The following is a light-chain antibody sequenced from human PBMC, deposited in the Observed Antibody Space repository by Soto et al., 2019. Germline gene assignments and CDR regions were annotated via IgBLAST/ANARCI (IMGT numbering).Light chain of an antibody. Sequence: ETVLTQSPGTLSLSPGERATLSCRASQSFSSTYLAWYQQKPDQAPRLLIYGASSRATGIPDRCSGSGSGTDFTLTISRLEPEDFEVYYCQQFGSSLYTFGQGTKLEI. CDR3: QQFGSSLYT. CDR1: QSFSSTY. J-gene: IGKJ2*01. CDR2: GAS. V-gene: IGKV3-20*01.